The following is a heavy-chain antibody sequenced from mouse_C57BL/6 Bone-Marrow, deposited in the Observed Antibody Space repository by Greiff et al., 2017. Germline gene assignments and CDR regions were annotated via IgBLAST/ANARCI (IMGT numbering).Heavy chain of an antibody. Sequence: QVQLKQSGAELVRPGSSVKLSCKASGYTFTSYWMDWVKQRPGQGLEWIGNIYPSDSETHYNQKFKDKATLTVDKSSSTAYMQLSSRTSEDSAVYYCARDYYGSSWFAYWGQGTLVTVSA. CDR2: IYPSDSET. CDR3: ARDYYGSSWFAY. D-gene: IGHD1-1*01. CDR1: GYTFTSYW. V-gene: IGHV1-61*01. J-gene: IGHJ3*01.